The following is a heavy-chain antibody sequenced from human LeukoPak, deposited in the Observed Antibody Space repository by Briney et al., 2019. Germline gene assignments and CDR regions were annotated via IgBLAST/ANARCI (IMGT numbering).Heavy chain of an antibody. CDR2: IIPIFGTA. Sequence: GASVKVSCKASGGTFSSYAISWVRQAPGQGLEWMGGIIPIFGTANYAQKFQGRVTITADESTSTAYMELSSLRSEDTAVYYCARDLAPRGYSSSWSEDAFDIWGQGTMVTVSS. CDR1: GGTFSSYA. CDR3: ARDLAPRGYSSSWSEDAFDI. D-gene: IGHD6-13*01. V-gene: IGHV1-69*13. J-gene: IGHJ3*02.